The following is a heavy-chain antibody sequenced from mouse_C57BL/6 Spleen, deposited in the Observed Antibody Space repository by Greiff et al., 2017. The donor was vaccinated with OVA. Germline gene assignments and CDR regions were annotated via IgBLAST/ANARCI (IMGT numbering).Heavy chain of an antibody. J-gene: IGHJ3*01. V-gene: IGHV1-52*01. Sequence: QVQLQQPGAELVRPGSSVKLSCKASGYTFTSYWMHWVKQRPIQGLEWIGNIDPSDSDTHYNQKFKDKATLTVDKSSSTAYMQLSSLTSEDSAVYYCARGTAQATVAYWGQGTLVTVSA. CDR1: GYTFTSYW. D-gene: IGHD3-2*02. CDR3: ARGTAQATVAY. CDR2: IDPSDSDT.